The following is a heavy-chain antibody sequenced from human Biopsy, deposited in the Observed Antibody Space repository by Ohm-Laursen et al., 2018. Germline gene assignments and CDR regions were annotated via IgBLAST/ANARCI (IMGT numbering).Heavy chain of an antibody. J-gene: IGHJ4*02. CDR1: GGSVSSNVHY. D-gene: IGHD1-26*01. CDR2: VFHSGIT. V-gene: IGHV4-39*02. CDR3: ARDALGGGSYRFFY. Sequence: SDTLSLTCTVSGGSVSSNVHYWAWIRQPPGKGLECIGTVFHSGITLYNPSLKSRVTISIDTSKNQFSLNLSSVTAADTAVYYCARDALGGGSYRFFYWGQGSLVTVSS.